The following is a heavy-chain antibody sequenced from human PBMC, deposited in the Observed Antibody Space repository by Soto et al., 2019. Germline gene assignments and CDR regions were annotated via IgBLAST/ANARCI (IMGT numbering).Heavy chain of an antibody. CDR3: ARGPEWLVPWFDP. CDR2: INHSGST. D-gene: IGHD6-19*01. Sequence: SETLSLTCAVYGGSFSGYYWSWIRQPPGKGLEWIGEINHSGSTNYNPSLKSRVTISVDTSKNQFSLKLSSVTAADTAVYYCARGPEWLVPWFDPWGQGTLVTVSS. J-gene: IGHJ5*02. CDR1: GGSFSGYY. V-gene: IGHV4-34*01.